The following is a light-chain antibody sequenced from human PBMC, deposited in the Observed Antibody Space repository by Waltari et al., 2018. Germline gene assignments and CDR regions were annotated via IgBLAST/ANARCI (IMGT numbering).Light chain of an antibody. V-gene: IGKV3-20*01. J-gene: IGKJ1*01. CDR1: QSVSSTY. CDR3: QHYSSSSWT. CDR2: GAS. Sequence: EIVLTQSPGTLSLSTGDRATTSCRASQSVSSTYLAWYQQKPGQAPGLLIYGASSRATGIPDRFSGSGSGTDFTLTISRLEPEDFAVYYCQHYSSSSWTFGQGTKVEIK.